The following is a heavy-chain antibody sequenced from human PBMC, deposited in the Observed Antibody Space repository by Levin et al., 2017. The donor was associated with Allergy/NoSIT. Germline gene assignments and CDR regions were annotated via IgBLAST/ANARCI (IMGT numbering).Heavy chain of an antibody. Sequence: PSETLSLTCAVYGGSFSGYYWSWIRQPPGKGLEWIGEINHSGSTNYNPSLKSRVTISVDTSKNQFSLKLSSVTAADTAVYYCARELVHARGSPIDYWGQGTLVTVSS. CDR2: INHSGST. V-gene: IGHV4-34*01. J-gene: IGHJ4*02. CDR3: ARELVHARGSPIDY. CDR1: GGSFSGYY. D-gene: IGHD6-13*01.